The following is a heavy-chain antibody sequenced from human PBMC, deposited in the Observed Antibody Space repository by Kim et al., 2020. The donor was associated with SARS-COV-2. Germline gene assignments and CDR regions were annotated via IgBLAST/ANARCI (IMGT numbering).Heavy chain of an antibody. J-gene: IGHJ5*02. CDR3: ARGPHVVTASSESRWFDP. D-gene: IGHD2-21*02. CDR2: INHSGST. V-gene: IGHV4-34*01. CDR1: GGSFSGYY. Sequence: SETLSLTCAVYGGSFSGYYWSWIRQPPGKGLEWIGEINHSGSTNYNPSLKSRVTISVDTSKNQFSLKLSSVTAADTAVYYCARGPHVVTASSESRWFDPWGQGTLVTVSS.